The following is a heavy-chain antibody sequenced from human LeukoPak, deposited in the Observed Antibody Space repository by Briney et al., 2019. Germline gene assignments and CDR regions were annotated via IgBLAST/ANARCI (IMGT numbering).Heavy chain of an antibody. CDR1: GFTFSTYG. CDR2: IWYDGSNK. D-gene: IGHD3-3*01. J-gene: IGHJ4*02. V-gene: IGHV3-33*01. Sequence: SGGSLRLSCAASGFTFSTYGMHWVRQAPGKGLEWVGVIWYDGSNKYYADSVRGRFTISRDNFKNTLYLQMNSLRAEDTAVYYCARDLEIGSSSYYFDYWGQGTLVTVSS. CDR3: ARDLEIGSSSYYFDY.